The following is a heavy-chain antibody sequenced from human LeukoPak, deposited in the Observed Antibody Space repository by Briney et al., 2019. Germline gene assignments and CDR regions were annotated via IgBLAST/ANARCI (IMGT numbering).Heavy chain of an antibody. CDR2: MNPNSGNT. CDR3: ARGRGLDYYDSSGYYWFDP. CDR1: GYTFTSYD. V-gene: IGHV1-8*01. J-gene: IGHJ5*02. D-gene: IGHD3-22*01. Sequence: ASVKVSCKASGYTFTSYDINWVRQATGQGLEWMGWMNPNSGNTGYAQKFQGRVTMTSDTSITTAFMELSRLRSDDTAVYYCARGRGLDYYDSSGYYWFDPWGQGTLVTVSS.